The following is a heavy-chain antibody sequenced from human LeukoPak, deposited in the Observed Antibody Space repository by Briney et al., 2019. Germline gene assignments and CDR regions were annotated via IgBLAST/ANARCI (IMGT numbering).Heavy chain of an antibody. CDR2: IYSGGST. J-gene: IGHJ4*02. CDR1: GFTVSSNY. CDR3: ARDSTIFGVVTSVDY. D-gene: IGHD3-3*01. V-gene: IGHV3-66*01. Sequence: GGSLRLSCAASGFTVSSNYMSWVRQAPGKGLEWVSVIYSGGSTYYADSVKGRFTISRDNSKNTLYLQMNSLRGEGTAVYYCARDSTIFGVVTSVDYWGQGTLVTVSS.